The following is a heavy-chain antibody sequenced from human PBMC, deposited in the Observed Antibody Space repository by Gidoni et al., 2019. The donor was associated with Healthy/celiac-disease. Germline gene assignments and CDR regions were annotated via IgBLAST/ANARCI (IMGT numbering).Heavy chain of an antibody. J-gene: IGHJ3*02. CDR3: ARVFLEWLSNDAFDI. Sequence: EVQLVETGGGLIQPGGSLRLSCAASGFTVSSNYMSWVRQAPGKGLEWVSVIYSGGSTYYADSVKGRFTISRDNSKNTLYLQMNSLRAEDTAVYYCARVFLEWLSNDAFDIWGQGTMVTVSS. CDR1: GFTVSSNY. D-gene: IGHD3-3*01. V-gene: IGHV3-53*02. CDR2: IYSGGST.